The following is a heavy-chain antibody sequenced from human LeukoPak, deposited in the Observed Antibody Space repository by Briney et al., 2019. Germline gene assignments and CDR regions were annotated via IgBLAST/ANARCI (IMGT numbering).Heavy chain of an antibody. D-gene: IGHD6-13*01. J-gene: IGHJ4*02. CDR1: GFTFDDYG. CDR2: INWNGGST. Sequence: GGSLRLSCAASGFTFDDYGMSWVRQAPGKGLEWVSGINWNGGSTGYADSVKGRFTISRNNAKNSLYLQMNSLRAEDTALYYCAGVDSSSWYAGRTDYWGQGTLVTVSS. CDR3: AGVDSSSWYAGRTDY. V-gene: IGHV3-20*04.